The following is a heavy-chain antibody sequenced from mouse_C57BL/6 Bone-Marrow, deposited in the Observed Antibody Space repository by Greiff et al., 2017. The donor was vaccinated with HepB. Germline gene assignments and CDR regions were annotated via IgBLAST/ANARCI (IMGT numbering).Heavy chain of an antibody. Sequence: EVQLQQSGAELVRPGASVKLSCTASGFNIKDDYMHWVKQRPEQGLEWIGWIDPENGDTEYASKFQGKATITADTSSNTAYLQLSSLTSEDTAVYYCTTYYSNYPYYCDYWGQGTTLTVSS. CDR1: GFNIKDDY. CDR3: TTYYSNYPYYCDY. D-gene: IGHD2-5*01. V-gene: IGHV14-4*01. CDR2: IDPENGDT. J-gene: IGHJ2*01.